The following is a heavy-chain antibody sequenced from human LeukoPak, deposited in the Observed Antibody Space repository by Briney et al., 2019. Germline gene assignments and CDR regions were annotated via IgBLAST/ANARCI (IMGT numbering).Heavy chain of an antibody. CDR3: ARPVRCGDNPYYFDY. Sequence: GESLKFSCKASGYSLTTYWIAWVRQMPGKGLEWMGIIYPGVSDSRYSPSFQGQVTISADKSISTAYLQWSSLKASDTAMYYCARPVRCGDNPYYFDYWGQGTLVTVSS. D-gene: IGHD4-17*01. CDR2: IYPGVSDS. CDR1: GYSLTTYW. V-gene: IGHV5-51*01. J-gene: IGHJ4*02.